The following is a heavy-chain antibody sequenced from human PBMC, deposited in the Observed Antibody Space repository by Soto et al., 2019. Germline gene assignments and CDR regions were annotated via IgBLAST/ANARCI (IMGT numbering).Heavy chain of an antibody. Sequence: GESLKISCKGSGYSFTSYWISWVRQMPGKGLEWMGRIVPSDSYTNYSPSFQGHVTISADKSISTAYLQWSSLQATDTAMYYCASRHLAEAGPQYYYYSHRMHVWGPGTRVTVSS. D-gene: IGHD6-13*01. V-gene: IGHV5-10-1*01. CDR1: GYSFTSYW. CDR3: ASRHLAEAGPQYYYYSHRMHV. J-gene: IGHJ6*02. CDR2: IVPSDSYT.